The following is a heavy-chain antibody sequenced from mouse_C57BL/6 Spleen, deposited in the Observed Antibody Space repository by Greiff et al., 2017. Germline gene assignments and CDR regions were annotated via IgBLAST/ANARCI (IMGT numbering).Heavy chain of an antibody. CDR3: EREGGWIRSSYYYAMDY. V-gene: IGHV1-59*01. CDR2: IDPSDSYT. Sequence: QVQLQQPGAELVRPGTSVKLSCKASGYTFTSYWMHWVKQRPGQGLEWIGVIDPSDSYTNYNQKFKGKATLTVDTSSSTAYMQLSSLTSEDSAVYYCEREGGWIRSSYYYAMDYWGQGTSVTVSS. D-gene: IGHD1-3*01. J-gene: IGHJ4*01. CDR1: GYTFTSYW.